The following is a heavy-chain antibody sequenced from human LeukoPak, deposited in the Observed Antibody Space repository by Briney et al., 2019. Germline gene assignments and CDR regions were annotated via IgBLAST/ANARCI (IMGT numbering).Heavy chain of an antibody. Sequence: GGSLRLSCAASGFTFSTFWMTWVRQAPGKGLEWVANIKPDRSEKSYVDSVKGRFTVSRDNAKNSLYLHMNSLRAEDTALYYCTRNTVAAAGDDWGQGTLVTVSS. D-gene: IGHD6-13*01. CDR3: TRNTVAAAGDD. CDR1: GFTFSTFW. J-gene: IGHJ4*02. CDR2: IKPDRSEK. V-gene: IGHV3-7*01.